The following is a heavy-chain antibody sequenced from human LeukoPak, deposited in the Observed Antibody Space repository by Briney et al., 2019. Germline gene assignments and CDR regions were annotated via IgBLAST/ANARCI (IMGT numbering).Heavy chain of an antibody. J-gene: IGHJ4*02. Sequence: GASVKVSCKASGYTFTNYGISWVRQAPGQGLEWMGWINPNSGGTNYAQKFQGRVTMTRDTSISTAYMELSRLRSDDTAVYYCARTGGYYYDSSPDYWGQGTLVTVSS. D-gene: IGHD3-22*01. CDR3: ARTGGYYYDSSPDY. CDR1: GYTFTNYG. V-gene: IGHV1-2*02. CDR2: INPNSGGT.